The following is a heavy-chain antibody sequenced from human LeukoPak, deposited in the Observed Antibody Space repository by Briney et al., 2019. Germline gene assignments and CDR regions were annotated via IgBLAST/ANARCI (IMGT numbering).Heavy chain of an antibody. Sequence: GGSLRLSCAASGFTFSRYWMSWVRQAPGKGLEWVATIKEDGNDKYYVDSVKGQFTISRDNAKNSLYLQMNSLRAEDTDVYYCVRLSRGNNIYYWDQGTLVTVSS. D-gene: IGHD2/OR15-2a*01. CDR2: IKEDGNDK. V-gene: IGHV3-7*05. J-gene: IGHJ4*02. CDR3: VRLSRGNNIYY. CDR1: GFTFSRYW.